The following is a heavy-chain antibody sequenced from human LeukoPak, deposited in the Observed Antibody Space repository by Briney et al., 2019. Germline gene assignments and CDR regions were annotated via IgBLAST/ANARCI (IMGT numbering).Heavy chain of an antibody. CDR1: GGFISSNY. CDR3: ARGHYYFDY. V-gene: IGHV4-4*08. J-gene: IGHJ4*02. CDR2: ISYSGSTNSGKST. Sequence: SETLSLTCSVSGGFISSNYWSWVRQPPGKGLEWIGYISYSGSTNSGKSTNYNPSLKSRVTVSVDTSKNQFSLKLSSVTAADTAVYYCARGHYYFDYWGQGTLVTVSS.